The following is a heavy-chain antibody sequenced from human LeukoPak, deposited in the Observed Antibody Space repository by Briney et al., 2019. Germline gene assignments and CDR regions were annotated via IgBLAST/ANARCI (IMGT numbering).Heavy chain of an antibody. CDR3: AKEVEYYDILTGYYDD. V-gene: IGHV3-30*02. Sequence: GGSLRLSCAASGFTFSSYGMHWVRQAPGKGLEWVAFIRYDGSNKYYADSVKGRFTISRDNSKNTLYLQMNSLRAEDTAVYYCAKEVEYYDILTGYYDDWGQGTLVTVSS. CDR2: IRYDGSNK. CDR1: GFTFSSYG. D-gene: IGHD3-9*01. J-gene: IGHJ4*02.